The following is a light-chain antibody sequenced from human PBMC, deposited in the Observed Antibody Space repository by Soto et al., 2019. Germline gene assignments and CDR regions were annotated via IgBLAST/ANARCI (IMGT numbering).Light chain of an antibody. CDR1: QSVSDN. J-gene: IGKJ2*01. V-gene: IGKV3-15*01. CDR3: QQSNNSPYT. Sequence: EIVMTQSPATLSVSPGERATLSCRASQSVSDNLAWYQRKPGQAPRLLIYGASTRATGIPARFSGSGSETEFTLTISSLQSEDFAIYYCQQSNNSPYTFGQGTKVDIK. CDR2: GAS.